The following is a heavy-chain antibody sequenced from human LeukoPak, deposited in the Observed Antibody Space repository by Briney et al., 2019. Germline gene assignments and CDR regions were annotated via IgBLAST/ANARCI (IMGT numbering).Heavy chain of an antibody. CDR3: AKDASSVWYFSYFDF. V-gene: IGHV3-30*02. D-gene: IGHD6-19*01. Sequence: GGSLRLSCTASRFIFSSYGMHWVRQAPGKGLEWVAFIQSDGTNKYYTDSVKGRFTVSRDNSKNTLYLQMDSLRPEDTAVYYCAKDASSVWYFSYFDFWGQGTLVTVSS. CDR2: IQSDGTNK. J-gene: IGHJ4*02. CDR1: RFIFSSYG.